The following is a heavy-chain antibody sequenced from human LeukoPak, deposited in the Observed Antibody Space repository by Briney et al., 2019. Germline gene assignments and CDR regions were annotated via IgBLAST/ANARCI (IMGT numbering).Heavy chain of an antibody. CDR2: VNPSGGFT. Sequence: ASVKVSCKASGYTFTDYYMHWVRQAPGQGLEWMGIVNPSGGFTDYAQKFRGRVTMTRDTSTRTVYMELSSLRSEDTAVYYCARVRVPDDNGDYAMDDAFDIWGQGTMVTVSS. CDR1: GYTFTDYY. V-gene: IGHV1-46*01. CDR3: ARVRVPDDNGDYAMDDAFDI. D-gene: IGHD4-17*01. J-gene: IGHJ3*02.